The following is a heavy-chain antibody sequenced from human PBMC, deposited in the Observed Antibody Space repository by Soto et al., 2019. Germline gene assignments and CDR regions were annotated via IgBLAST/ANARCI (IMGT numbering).Heavy chain of an antibody. D-gene: IGHD2-15*01. V-gene: IGHV4-34*01. J-gene: IGHJ4*02. CDR2: INHSGST. Sequence: SETLSLTCAVYGGSFSGYYWSWIRQPPGKGLGWIGEINHSGSTNYNPSLKSRVTISVDTSKNQFSLKLSSVTAADTAVYYCARTFLVLPYFDYWGQGTLVTVSS. CDR1: GGSFSGYY. CDR3: ARTFLVLPYFDY.